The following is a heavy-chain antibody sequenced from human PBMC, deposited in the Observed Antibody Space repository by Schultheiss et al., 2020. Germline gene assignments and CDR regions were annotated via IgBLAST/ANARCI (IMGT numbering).Heavy chain of an antibody. Sequence: SATLSLTCAVYGGSFSGYYWSWIRQPPGKGLEWIGYIYYSGSTNYNPSLKSRVTISVDTSKNQFSLKLSSVTAADTAVYYCASHSNLRGLRLGELSLFDYWGQGTLVTVAS. CDR3: ASHSNLRGLRLGELSLFDY. J-gene: IGHJ4*02. CDR1: GGSFSGYY. D-gene: IGHD3-16*02. V-gene: IGHV4-59*08. CDR2: IYYSGST.